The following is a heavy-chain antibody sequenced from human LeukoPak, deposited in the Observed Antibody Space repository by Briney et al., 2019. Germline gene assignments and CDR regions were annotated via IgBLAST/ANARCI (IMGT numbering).Heavy chain of an antibody. Sequence: ASVKVSCKASGYTFTSYYMHWVRQAPGQGLEWMGIINPSGGSTSYAQKFQGRVTMTRDTSTSTVYMELSSLRSEDTAVYYCARDRGAMVAAYYFDYWGQGTLVTVSS. V-gene: IGHV1-46*01. CDR2: INPSGGST. CDR3: ARDRGAMVAAYYFDY. J-gene: IGHJ4*02. CDR1: GYTFTSYY. D-gene: IGHD4/OR15-4a*01.